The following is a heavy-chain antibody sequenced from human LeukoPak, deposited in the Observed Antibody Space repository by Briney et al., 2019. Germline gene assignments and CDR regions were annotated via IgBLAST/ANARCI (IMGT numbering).Heavy chain of an antibody. CDR2: INHSGST. CDR3: ARGGDIVVVPAAQSLLYGMDV. D-gene: IGHD2-2*01. J-gene: IGHJ6*04. Sequence: PSETLSLTCAVYGGSFSGYYWSWIRQPPGKGLEWIGEINHSGSTNYNPSLKSRVTISVDTSKNQFSLKLSSVTAADTAVYYCARGGDIVVVPAAQSLLYGMDVWGKGTTVTASS. CDR1: GGSFSGYY. V-gene: IGHV4-34*01.